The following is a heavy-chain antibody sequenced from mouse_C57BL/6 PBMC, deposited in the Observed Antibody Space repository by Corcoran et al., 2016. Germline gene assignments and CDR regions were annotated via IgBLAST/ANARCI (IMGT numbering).Heavy chain of an antibody. CDR1: GYTFTDYY. Sequence: EVQLQQSGPELVKPGASVKISCKASGYTFTDYYMNWVKQSHGKSLEWIGDINPNNGGTSYNQKFKGKATLTVDKSSSTAYMELRSLTSEDSAVYYCATIDDYDVQFAYWGQGTLVTVSA. D-gene: IGHD2-4*01. CDR3: ATIDDYDVQFAY. CDR2: INPNNGGT. J-gene: IGHJ3*01. V-gene: IGHV1-26*01.